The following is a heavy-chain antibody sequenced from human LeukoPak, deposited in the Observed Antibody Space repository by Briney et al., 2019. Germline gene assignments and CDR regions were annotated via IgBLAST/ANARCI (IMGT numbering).Heavy chain of an antibody. CDR1: GGSISSYY. CDR3: ARERTGVIPNTALGFDY. D-gene: IGHD3-10*01. CDR2: IYYSGST. J-gene: IGHJ4*02. Sequence: PSETLSLTCTVSGGSISSYYWSWIRQPPGKGLEWIGYIYYSGSTNYNPSLKSRVTMSVDTSKNQFSLKLSSVTAADTAVYYCARERTGVIPNTALGFDYWGQGTLVTVSS. V-gene: IGHV4-59*12.